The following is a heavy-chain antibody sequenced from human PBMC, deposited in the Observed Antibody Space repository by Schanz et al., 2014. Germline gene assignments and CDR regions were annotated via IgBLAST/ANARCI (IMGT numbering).Heavy chain of an antibody. CDR3: AKAECDIVTDSYSRLDP. CDR1: GYTFTTYA. CDR2: ISVYTGNT. J-gene: IGHJ5*02. Sequence: QVQLVQSGAEVKKPGASVRVSCKASGYTFTTYAMSWVRQAPGQGLEWMGWISVYTGNTKYGQKVQGRVTMTADTSTNTAYMELRSLRSDDTAVYYCAKAECDIVTDSYSRLDPWGQGTLVTVSS. V-gene: IGHV1-18*01. D-gene: IGHD3-9*01.